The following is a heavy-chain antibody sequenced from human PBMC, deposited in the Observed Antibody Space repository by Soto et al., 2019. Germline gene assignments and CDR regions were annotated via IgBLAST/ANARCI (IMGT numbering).Heavy chain of an antibody. Sequence: ASVKVSCKASGYTFTSYAMHWVRQAPGQRLEWMGWINAGNGNTKYSQKFQGRVTITRDTSASTAYMELSSLRSEDTAVYYCARAAKYYDFWRGYSPFDYWGQGTLVTVSS. CDR2: INAGNGNT. CDR3: ARAAKYYDFWRGYSPFDY. V-gene: IGHV1-3*01. D-gene: IGHD3-3*01. J-gene: IGHJ4*02. CDR1: GYTFTSYA.